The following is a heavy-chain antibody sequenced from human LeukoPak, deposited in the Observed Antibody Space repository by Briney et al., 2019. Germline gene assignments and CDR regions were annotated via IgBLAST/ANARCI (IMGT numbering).Heavy chain of an antibody. CDR3: ARGAPWIQLWFNAPYFDS. J-gene: IGHJ4*02. CDR2: IYYSGST. V-gene: IGHV4-59*01. D-gene: IGHD5-18*01. Sequence: SETLSLTCTVSGGSISSYYWSWIRQPPGKGLEWIGYIYYSGSTNYNSSLKSRVTISVDTSKNQFSLKLSSVTAVDTAVYYCARGAPWIQLWFNAPYFDSWGQGTLVTVSS. CDR1: GGSISSYY.